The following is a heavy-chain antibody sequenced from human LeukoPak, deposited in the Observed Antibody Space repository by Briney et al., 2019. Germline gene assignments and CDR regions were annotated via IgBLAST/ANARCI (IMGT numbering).Heavy chain of an antibody. V-gene: IGHV1-18*01. CDR2: ISAYNGNT. CDR1: GYTFTSYG. D-gene: IGHD6-19*01. CDR3: AREERNKYSSGNDAFDI. Sequence: ASVKVSCKASGYTFTSYGISWVRQAPGQGLEWMGWISAYNGNTNYAQKLQGRVTMTTDTSTSTAYMELRSLRSDDTAVYYCAREERNKYSSGNDAFDIWGQGTMVTVSS. J-gene: IGHJ3*02.